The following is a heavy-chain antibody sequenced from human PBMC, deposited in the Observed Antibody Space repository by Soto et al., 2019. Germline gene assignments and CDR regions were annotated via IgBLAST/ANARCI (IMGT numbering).Heavy chain of an antibody. CDR2: ISHDGSNK. V-gene: IGHV3-30-3*01. J-gene: IGHJ4*02. D-gene: IGHD2-2*01. CDR3: GRCSSTSCHLRADY. CDR1: GFTFSSYA. Sequence: QVQLVESGGGVVQPGRSLRLSCAASGFTFSSYAMHWVHQAPGKGLEWVALISHDGSNKYYADSVKGRFTISRDNSNNTLDLQMNSLITQDTSVYYCGRCSSTSCHLRADYWGQGTLVTVSS.